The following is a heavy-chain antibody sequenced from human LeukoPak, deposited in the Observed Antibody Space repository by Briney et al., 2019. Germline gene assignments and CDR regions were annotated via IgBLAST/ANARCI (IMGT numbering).Heavy chain of an antibody. J-gene: IGHJ4*02. V-gene: IGHV4-31*03. CDR2: IYYSGST. Sequence: PSQTLSLTCTVSGGSISSGGYYWSWIRQHPGKGLEWIGYIYYSGSTYYNPSLKSRVTISVDTSKNQFSLKLSSVTAADTAVYYCAREGSSGWYLDYFDYWGQGTLVTVSS. CDR1: GGSISSGGYY. D-gene: IGHD6-19*01. CDR3: AREGSSGWYLDYFDY.